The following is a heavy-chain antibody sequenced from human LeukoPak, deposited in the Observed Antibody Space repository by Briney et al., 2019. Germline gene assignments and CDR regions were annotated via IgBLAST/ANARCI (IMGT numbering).Heavy chain of an antibody. V-gene: IGHV3-74*01. D-gene: IGHD3-22*01. CDR1: GFTFSSYR. Sequence: GGSLRLSCAPSGFTFSSYRMHWFRQAPGKGLVWVSRINSDGSSTSYADSVKGRFTISRDNAKNTLYLQMNSLRAEDTAVYYCAQKPYYDSSGYYSAWGQGTLVTVSS. CDR3: AQKPYYDSSGYYSA. J-gene: IGHJ5*02. CDR2: INSDGSST.